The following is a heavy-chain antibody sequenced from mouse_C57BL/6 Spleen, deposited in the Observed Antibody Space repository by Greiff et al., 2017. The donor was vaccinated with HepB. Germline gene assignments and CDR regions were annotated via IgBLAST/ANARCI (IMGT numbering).Heavy chain of an antibody. J-gene: IGHJ3*01. V-gene: IGHV1-54*01. CDR2: INPGSGGT. D-gene: IGHD2-1*01. Sequence: VKLQQSGAELVRPGTSVKVSCKASGYAFTNYLIEWVKQRPGQGLEWIGVINPGSGGTNYNEKFKGKATLTADKSSSTAYMQLSSLTSEDSAVYFCAREGGYGNYLFAYWGQGTLVTVSA. CDR3: AREGGYGNYLFAY. CDR1: GYAFTNYL.